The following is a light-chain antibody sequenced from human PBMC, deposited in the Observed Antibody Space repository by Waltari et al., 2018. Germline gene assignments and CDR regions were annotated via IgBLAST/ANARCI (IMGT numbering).Light chain of an antibody. CDR3: QSYDRLSGSV. J-gene: IGLJ2*01. CDR1: SSNIGAGYD. Sequence: QSVLTQPPSVSGAPGQRVTISCNGSSSNIGAGYDVHWYQQLPGTAPKLVIYGNTNRPSGVPDRFAGSKSATSASLAITGLQAEDEADYYCQSYDRLSGSVFGGGTKLTVL. V-gene: IGLV1-40*01. CDR2: GNT.